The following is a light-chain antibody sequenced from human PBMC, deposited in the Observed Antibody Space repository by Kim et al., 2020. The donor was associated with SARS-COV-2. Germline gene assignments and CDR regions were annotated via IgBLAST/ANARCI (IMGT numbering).Light chain of an antibody. CDR3: QSYDSSLSGYV. Sequence: VTISGIGSSSNIGAGYDVHWYQQVPGTAPKLLIYSNVIRPSGVPDRFYGSKSGTSASLAITGLQGDDDADYYCQSYDSSLSGYVFGTGTKVTVL. CDR2: SNV. V-gene: IGLV1-40*01. J-gene: IGLJ1*01. CDR1: SSNIGAGYD.